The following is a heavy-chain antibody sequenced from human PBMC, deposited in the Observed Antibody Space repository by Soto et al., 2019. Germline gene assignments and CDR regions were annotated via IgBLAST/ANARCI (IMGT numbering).Heavy chain of an antibody. CDR3: ARDRGIVIVGGTIPDY. CDR2: ISAYNGNT. V-gene: IGHV1-18*01. Sequence: QVQLVQSGAEVKKPGASVKVSCKASGYTFTSYGISWVRQAPGQGLEWLGWISAYNGNTNYARNLQGRVTVTADTSTTTAYLELRSLRSDDTAVYYCARDRGIVIVGGTIPDYWGQGTRVTVSS. D-gene: IGHD1-26*01. CDR1: GYTFTSYG. J-gene: IGHJ4*02.